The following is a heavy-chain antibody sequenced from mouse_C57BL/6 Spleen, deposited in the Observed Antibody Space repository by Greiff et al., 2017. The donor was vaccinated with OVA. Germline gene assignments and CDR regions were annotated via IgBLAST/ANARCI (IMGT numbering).Heavy chain of an antibody. V-gene: IGHV14-4*01. CDR2: IDPENGDT. Sequence: VQLKQSGAELVRPGASVKLSCTASGFNIKDDYMHWVKQRPEQGLEWIGWIDPENGDTEYASKFQGKATITADTSSNTAYLQLSSLTSEDTAVYYCTTGRITTVVATGYFDYWGQGTTLTVSS. CDR1: GFNIKDDY. D-gene: IGHD1-1*01. CDR3: TTGRITTVVATGYFDY. J-gene: IGHJ2*01.